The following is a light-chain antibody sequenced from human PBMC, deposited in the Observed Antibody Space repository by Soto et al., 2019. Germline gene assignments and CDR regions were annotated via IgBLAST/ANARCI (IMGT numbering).Light chain of an antibody. J-gene: IGKJ5*01. CDR3: QQYNNWPPL. CDR2: DAS. CDR1: QSVSSY. V-gene: IGKV3-11*01. Sequence: EIMLTQSPATLSLSPGERATLSCRASQSVSSYLAWYQQKPGQAPRLLIYDASNRATGIPARFSGSGSGTDFTLTISSLEPEDFAVYYCQQYNNWPPLFGQGTRLEIK.